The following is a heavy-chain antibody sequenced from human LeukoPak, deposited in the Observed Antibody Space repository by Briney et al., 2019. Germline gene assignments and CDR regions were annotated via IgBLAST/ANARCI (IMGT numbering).Heavy chain of an antibody. CDR1: GGSISSGDYY. D-gene: IGHD6-19*01. J-gene: IGHJ4*02. CDR2: IYYSGST. Sequence: SQTLSLTCTVSGGSISSGDYYWSWIPQPPGKGLEWIGYIYYSGSTYYNPSLKSRVTISVDTSKNQFSLKLSSVTAADTAVYYCAREADSGFIFDYWGQGTLVTVSS. CDR3: AREADSGFIFDY. V-gene: IGHV4-30-4*01.